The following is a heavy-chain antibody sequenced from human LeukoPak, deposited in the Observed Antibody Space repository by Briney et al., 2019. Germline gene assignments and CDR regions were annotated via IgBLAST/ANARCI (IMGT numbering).Heavy chain of an antibody. Sequence: GGSLRLSCAASGFTFSSYAMSWVRQAPGKGLEWVSAISGSGGSTYYADSVNGRFTIPRDNSKNTLYLQMNSLRAEDTAVYYCAKDGDRYYFDYWGQGTLVTVSS. CDR3: AKDGDRYYFDY. D-gene: IGHD7-27*01. CDR1: GFTFSSYA. V-gene: IGHV3-23*01. CDR2: ISGSGGST. J-gene: IGHJ4*02.